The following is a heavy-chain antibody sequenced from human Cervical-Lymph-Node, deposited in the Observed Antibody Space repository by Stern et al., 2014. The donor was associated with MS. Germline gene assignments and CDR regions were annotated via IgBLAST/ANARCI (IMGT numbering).Heavy chain of an antibody. CDR2: SSKTGNTK. D-gene: IGHD5/OR15-5a*01. CDR1: GFTFTSYA. CDR3: VRERSSRGFDY. Sequence: QVQLVESGGGVVQPGRSLRVSCATAGFTFTSYAMNWVRQAPGKGLEWVSVSSKTGNTKYYADSVKGRFTISRDNSKNPPYLQMSSLRAEDTAVYYCVRERSSRGFDYWGQGSLVTVSS. V-gene: IGHV3-30-3*01. J-gene: IGHJ4*02.